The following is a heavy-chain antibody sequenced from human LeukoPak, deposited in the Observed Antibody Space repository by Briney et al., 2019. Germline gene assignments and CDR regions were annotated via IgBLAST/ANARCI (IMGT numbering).Heavy chain of an antibody. V-gene: IGHV3-48*04. CDR2: IGISSGNT. D-gene: IGHD1-1*01. CDR1: GFTFSDYS. Sequence: GGSLRLSCVALGFTFSDYSLNWVRQAPGKGLEWISYIGISSGNTKYADSVKGRFTISGDNAKNSLYLQMNSLRVEDTAVYYCARDHNYAFDNWGQGTLVTVSS. J-gene: IGHJ4*02. CDR3: ARDHNYAFDN.